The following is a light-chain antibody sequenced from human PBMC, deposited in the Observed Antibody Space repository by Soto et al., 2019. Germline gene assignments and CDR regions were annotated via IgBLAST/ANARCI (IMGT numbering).Light chain of an antibody. CDR3: QQYNNWLT. CDR1: ESVGSN. Sequence: EVGMTQSPATLSVFPGERVTLSCRASESVGSNLAWYQQKPGQAPRLLIYGASTRATGVPARFSGSGSGTEVTHTISSLQSEDFALYYCQQYNNWLTFGGGTKVEIE. J-gene: IGKJ4*01. V-gene: IGKV3-15*01. CDR2: GAS.